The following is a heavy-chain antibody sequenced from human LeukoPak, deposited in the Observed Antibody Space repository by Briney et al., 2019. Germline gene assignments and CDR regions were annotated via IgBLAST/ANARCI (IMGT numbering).Heavy chain of an antibody. V-gene: IGHV1-2*02. CDR1: GYTFTGYY. J-gene: IGHJ3*02. D-gene: IGHD3-22*01. CDR2: INPNSGGT. CDR3: ARDYCDSSAYYLIDAFDI. Sequence: ASVTVSCKASGYTFTGYYMHWVRQAPGQGLEWMGWINPNSGGTNYAQKFQGRVTVTRDTSISTAYMELSRLRSDDTAVYYCARDYCDSSAYYLIDAFDIWGQGTTVTVSS.